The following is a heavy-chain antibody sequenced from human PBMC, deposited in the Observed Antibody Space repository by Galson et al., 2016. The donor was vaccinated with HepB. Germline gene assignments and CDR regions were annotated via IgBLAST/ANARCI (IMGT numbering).Heavy chain of an antibody. CDR3: TKDLRPGGADV. D-gene: IGHD3-16*01. Sequence: SLRLSCAVSGFNSRDYGMHWARQVPGKGLEWVSGILLGGGKAGYADSVQGRFTISRDNAKNSLYPQMNSLRVDDTALYFCTKDLRPGGADVWGQGTTVTVSS. CDR2: ILLGGGKA. J-gene: IGHJ6*02. CDR1: GFNSRDYG. V-gene: IGHV3-9*02.